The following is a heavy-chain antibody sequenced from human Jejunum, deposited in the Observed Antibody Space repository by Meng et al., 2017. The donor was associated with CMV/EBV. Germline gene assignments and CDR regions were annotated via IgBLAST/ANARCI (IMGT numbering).Heavy chain of an antibody. J-gene: IGHJ4*02. CDR2: SYRSGST. CDR3: ARVKWQLEGGYFDF. Sequence: SGGSINSTNWWSWVRQPPGKGLEWIGESYRSGSTNYNPSLKSRVTMSVDKSSNQFSLKLSSVTAADTALYYCARVKWQLEGGYFDFWGQGTLVTVSS. D-gene: IGHD1-26*01. CDR1: GGSINSTNW. V-gene: IGHV4-4*02.